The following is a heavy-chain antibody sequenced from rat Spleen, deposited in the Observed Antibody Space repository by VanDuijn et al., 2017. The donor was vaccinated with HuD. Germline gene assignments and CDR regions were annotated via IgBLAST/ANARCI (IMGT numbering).Heavy chain of an antibody. CDR2: ISFEGSST. J-gene: IGHJ2*01. V-gene: IGHV5-22*01. D-gene: IGHD2-2*01. CDR3: ARQDTYDYYFDY. CDR1: GFTFSNYD. Sequence: EVQLVESGGGLVQPGRSLKLSCAASGFTFSNYDMAWVRQAPKKGLEWVASISFEGSSTYYGDSVKGRFTISRDNAKSTLYLQMNSLRSEDTATYYCARQDTYDYYFDYWGQGVMVTVSS.